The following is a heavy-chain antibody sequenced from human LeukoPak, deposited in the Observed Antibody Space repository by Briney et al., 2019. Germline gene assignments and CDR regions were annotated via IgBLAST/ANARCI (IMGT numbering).Heavy chain of an antibody. Sequence: ASVKISCKVSGYTFTDYYMHWVQQAPGKGPEWMGLVDPEDGETIYAEKFQGRVTITADTSTDTAYMELSSLRSEDTAVYYCATVGFQDSKGSYYYYYMDVWGKGTTVAVSS. CDR3: ATVGFQDSKGSYYYYYMDV. J-gene: IGHJ6*03. D-gene: IGHD4-11*01. CDR2: VDPEDGET. CDR1: GYTFTDYY. V-gene: IGHV1-69-2*01.